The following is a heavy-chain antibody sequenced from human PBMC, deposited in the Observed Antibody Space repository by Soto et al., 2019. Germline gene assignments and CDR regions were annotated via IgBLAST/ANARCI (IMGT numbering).Heavy chain of an antibody. CDR2: MNSDGSTT. CDR1: GFTFAKHW. Sequence: EVQLVESGGGLVQPGGSLRLSCAVSGFTFAKHWMHWVRQAPGKGLEWVSRMNSDGSTTDYADSVKGRFTVSGDNAKNTLYLQMNSLRAEDTAVYYCATAEVDYWGPGTLVTVSS. V-gene: IGHV3-74*01. J-gene: IGHJ4*02. CDR3: ATAEVDY.